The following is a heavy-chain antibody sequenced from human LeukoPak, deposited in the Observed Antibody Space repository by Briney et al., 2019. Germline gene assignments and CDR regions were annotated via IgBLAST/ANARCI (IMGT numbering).Heavy chain of an antibody. CDR1: GGSVSSGSYY. Sequence: SETLSLTCTVSGGSVSSGSYYWSWIRQPPGKGLEWIGYIYYSGSTNYNSSLKSRVTISVDTSKNQFSLKLSSVTAADTAVYYCARDTGQWLVRGYNWFDPWGQGTLVTVSS. CDR2: IYYSGST. V-gene: IGHV4-61*01. J-gene: IGHJ5*02. CDR3: ARDTGQWLVRGYNWFDP. D-gene: IGHD6-19*01.